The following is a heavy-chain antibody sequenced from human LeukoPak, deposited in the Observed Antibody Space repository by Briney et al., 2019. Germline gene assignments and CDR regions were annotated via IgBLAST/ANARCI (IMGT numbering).Heavy chain of an antibody. CDR2: INHSGST. CDR1: GGSFSGYY. Sequence: SETLSLTCAVYGGSFSGYYWSWIRQPPGKGLEWIGEINHSGSTNYNPSLKSRVTISVDTSKNQFSLKLSSVTAADTAVYYCARGRLGGHFDLWGRGTRVTVSS. D-gene: IGHD3-22*01. CDR3: ARGRLGGHFDL. J-gene: IGHJ2*01. V-gene: IGHV4-34*01.